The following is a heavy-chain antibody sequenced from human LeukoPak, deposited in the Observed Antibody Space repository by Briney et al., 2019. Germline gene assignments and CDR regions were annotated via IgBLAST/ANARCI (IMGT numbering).Heavy chain of an antibody. V-gene: IGHV3-30*03. CDR2: MSYDGTNK. CDR3: ARVRVPSRILLPYFDY. J-gene: IGHJ4*02. CDR1: GFTLTTYS. Sequence: SGGSLRLSCAASGFTLTTYSIHWVRQAPGKGLEWVAVMSYDGTNKYYADSVKGRFIISRGNSENTVYLQMNDLRAEDTAVYYCARVRVPSRILLPYFDYWGQGTLVTVSS. D-gene: IGHD2-15*01.